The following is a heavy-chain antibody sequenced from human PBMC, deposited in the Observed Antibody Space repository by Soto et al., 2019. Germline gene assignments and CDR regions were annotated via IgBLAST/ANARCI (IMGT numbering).Heavy chain of an antibody. J-gene: IGHJ4*02. CDR3: ARQIYDSDTGPNFQYYFDS. CDR1: GFSLSTSGMR. CDR2: IDWDDDK. V-gene: IGHV2-70*04. Sequence: GSGPTLVNPTQTLTLTCTFSGFSLSTSGMRVSWIRQPPGKALEWLARIDWDDDKFYSTSLKTRLTISKDTSKNQVVLTMTNMDPVDTAMYYCARQIYDSDTGPNFQYYFDSWGQGTPVTVSS. D-gene: IGHD3-22*01.